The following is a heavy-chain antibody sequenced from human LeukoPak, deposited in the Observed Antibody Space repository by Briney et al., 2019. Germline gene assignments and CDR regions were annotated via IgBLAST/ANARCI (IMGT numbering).Heavy chain of an antibody. J-gene: IGHJ6*03. Sequence: GESLKISCKGSGYSFTSYWIGWVRQMPGKGLEWMGIIYPGDSDTRYSLSFQGQVTISADKSISTTYLQWSSLKASDTAMYYCASNDYYGSGSYWVYYYYYMDVWGKGTTVTVSS. CDR1: GYSFTSYW. D-gene: IGHD3-10*01. CDR2: IYPGDSDT. CDR3: ASNDYYGSGSYWVYYYYYMDV. V-gene: IGHV5-51*01.